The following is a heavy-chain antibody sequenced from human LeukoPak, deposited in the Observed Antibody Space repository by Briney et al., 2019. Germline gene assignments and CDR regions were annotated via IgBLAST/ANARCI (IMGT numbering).Heavy chain of an antibody. V-gene: IGHV3-66*01. CDR2: VYSGGRT. CDR3: ASSSWSSEYFHS. J-gene: IGHJ1*01. D-gene: IGHD6-13*01. Sequence: GGSLRLSCAASGFTVSDNYMSWVRQAPGKGREGVAVVYSGGRTRYADSVKGRFTISRDNSKNTLYLQLHSLRAEDTAVYFCASSSWSSEYFHSWGQGTLVTVSS. CDR1: GFTVSDNY.